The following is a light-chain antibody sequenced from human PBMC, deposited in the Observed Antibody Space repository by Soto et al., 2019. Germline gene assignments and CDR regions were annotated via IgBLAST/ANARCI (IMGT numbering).Light chain of an antibody. Sequence: DIQMTQSPSSLPASVGDRVTITCRASHTINNYVSWYQQKPGKAPKLLIYGASSLQIGVPSRFSGSGYGTDFTLTINSLQPEDFATYFCQQSYSTPTFGQGTTVDIK. V-gene: IGKV1-39*01. CDR3: QQSYSTPT. CDR2: GAS. CDR1: HTINNY. J-gene: IGKJ1*01.